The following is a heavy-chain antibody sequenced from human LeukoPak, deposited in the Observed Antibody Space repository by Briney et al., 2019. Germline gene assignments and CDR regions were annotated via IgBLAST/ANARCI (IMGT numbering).Heavy chain of an antibody. CDR1: GFTFRNFG. J-gene: IGHJ2*01. D-gene: IGHD2-2*01. Sequence: GGSLRLSCAASGFTFRNFGMHWVRQAPGKGLEWVAIIWYDGSIKYFTDSVKGRFTISRDNSKSTLYLQMNSLRSEDTAVYYCARDRSTRYFDPWGRGTLVTVSS. V-gene: IGHV3-33*01. CDR3: ARDRSTRYFDP. CDR2: IWYDGSIK.